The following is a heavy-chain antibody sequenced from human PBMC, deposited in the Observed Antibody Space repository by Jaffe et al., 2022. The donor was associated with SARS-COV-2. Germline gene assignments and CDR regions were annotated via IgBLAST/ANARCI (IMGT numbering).Heavy chain of an antibody. CDR1: GFTFDDYA. V-gene: IGHV3-43*02. D-gene: IGHD3-22*01. CDR3: AKDSNSVEMATKWDYYFGLFDY. CDR2: ISGDGGST. Sequence: EVQLVESGGGVVQPGGSLRLSCAASGFTFDDYAMHWVRQAPGKGLEWVSLISGDGGSTYYADSVKGRFTISRDNSKNSLYLQMNSLRTEDTALYYCAKDSNSVEMATKWDYYFGLFDYWGQGTLVTVSS. J-gene: IGHJ4*02.